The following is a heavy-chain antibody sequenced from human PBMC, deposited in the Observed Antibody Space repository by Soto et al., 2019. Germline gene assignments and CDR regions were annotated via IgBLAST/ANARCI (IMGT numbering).Heavy chain of an antibody. Sequence: QPGGSLRLSCAASGFTFSSYGMHWVRQAPGKGLEWVAVISYDGSNKYYADSVKGRFTISRDNSKNTLYLQMNSLRAEDTAVYYCAKDRYYAFDPWGQGTLVTVSS. V-gene: IGHV3-30*18. CDR3: AKDRYYAFDP. D-gene: IGHD3-10*01. CDR2: ISYDGSNK. CDR1: GFTFSSYG. J-gene: IGHJ5*02.